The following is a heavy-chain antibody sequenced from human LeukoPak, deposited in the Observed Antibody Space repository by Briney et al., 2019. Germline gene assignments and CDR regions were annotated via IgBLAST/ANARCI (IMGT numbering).Heavy chain of an antibody. CDR2: INGGNGNP. V-gene: IGHV1-3*01. CDR1: GYTFTTYA. CDR3: ARNQRIGVPASNWFDP. Sequence: ASVKVSRKASGYTFTTYAIHWVRQAPGQSLEWMGWINGGNGNPEYSQKFQGRVTISRDRSASTAYMELSSLRSEDTALYYCARNQRIGVPASNWFDPWGQGTLVIVSS. J-gene: IGHJ5*02. D-gene: IGHD6-19*01.